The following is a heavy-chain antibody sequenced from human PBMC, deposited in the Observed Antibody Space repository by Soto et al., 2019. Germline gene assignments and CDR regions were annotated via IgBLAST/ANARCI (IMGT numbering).Heavy chain of an antibody. CDR2: MRSGAKNFAT. Sequence: EVQLVESGGGLVRPGGSLKVSCTVSGFTFSGSSIHWVRHSSGRGLEWVGRMRSGAKNFATEYGASMKGRFIISRDDSKNTAYLEMNSLTADDTAVYYCQLRDNMDVWGKGPTV. V-gene: IGHV3-73*01. J-gene: IGHJ6*04. CDR1: GFTFSGSS. CDR3: QLRDNMDV.